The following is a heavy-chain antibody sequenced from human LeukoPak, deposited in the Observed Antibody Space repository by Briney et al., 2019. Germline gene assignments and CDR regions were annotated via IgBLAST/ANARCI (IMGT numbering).Heavy chain of an antibody. J-gene: IGHJ4*02. CDR3: AREVGIAVAGTNFDY. V-gene: IGHV4-59*12. D-gene: IGHD6-19*01. CDR2: IYYSGST. CDR1: GGSISSYY. Sequence: SETLSLTCTVSGGSISSYYWSWIRQPPGKGLEWIGYIYYSGSTNYNPSLKSRVTISVDTSKNQFSLKLSSVTAADTAVYYCAREVGIAVAGTNFDYWGQGTLVTVSS.